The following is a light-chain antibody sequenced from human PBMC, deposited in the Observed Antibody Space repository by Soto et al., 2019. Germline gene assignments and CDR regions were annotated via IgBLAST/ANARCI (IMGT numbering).Light chain of an antibody. CDR2: EVV. CDR3: KSYAGSNTYV. Sequence: QSVLTQPPSASGSPGQSVTISCTGTKNDIGVYDFVSWYQHHPGKAPRLLISEVVQRPSGVPDRFSGSKSGNTASLTVSGLQAADEADYFCKSYAGSNTYVFGSGTKLTVL. CDR1: KNDIGVYDF. V-gene: IGLV2-8*01. J-gene: IGLJ1*01.